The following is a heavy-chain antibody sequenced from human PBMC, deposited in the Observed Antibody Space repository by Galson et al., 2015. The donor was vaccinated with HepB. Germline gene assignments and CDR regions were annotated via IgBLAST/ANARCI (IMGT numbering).Heavy chain of an antibody. CDR3: ARGSYSNPDYYYYYRLDV. J-gene: IGHJ6*02. Sequence: SVKVSCKDSGGTFSSYTISWVRQAPGQGLEWIGGSIPIFNIAPYAHNFQGRVTITADKSTSTVYMELSLRSEDTAVYYCARGSYSNPDYYYYYRLDVWGQGTTVTVSS. V-gene: IGHV1-69*10. CDR1: GGTFSSYT. CDR2: SIPIFNIA. D-gene: IGHD4-11*01.